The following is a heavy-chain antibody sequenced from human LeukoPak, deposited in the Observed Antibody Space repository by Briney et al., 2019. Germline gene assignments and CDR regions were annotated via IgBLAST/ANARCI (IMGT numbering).Heavy chain of an antibody. CDR1: GFNFDDFG. Sequence: GGSLRLSCAASGFNFDDFGMGWVRQAPGKGLEWVYGVHWNGGTTGYADSVKGRFTISRDNAKNSLYLQMNSLRAEDTALYYCARNSGSYFSNWFDPWGQGTLVTVSS. J-gene: IGHJ5*02. CDR2: VHWNGGTT. V-gene: IGHV3-20*04. D-gene: IGHD1-26*01. CDR3: ARNSGSYFSNWFDP.